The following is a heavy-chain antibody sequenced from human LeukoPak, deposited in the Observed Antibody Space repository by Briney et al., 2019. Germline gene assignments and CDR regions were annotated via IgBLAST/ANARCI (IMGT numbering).Heavy chain of an antibody. J-gene: IGHJ4*02. V-gene: IGHV1-24*01. CDR2: FDPEDGET. CDR3: ATDFIAAAGLDY. D-gene: IGHD6-13*01. CDR1: GYTLTELS. Sequence: ASVKVSCKVSGYTLTELSMHWVRQAPGKGLEWMGGFDPEDGETIYAQKFQGRVTMTEDASTDTAYMELSSLRSEDTAVYYCATDFIAAAGLDYWGQGTLVTVSS.